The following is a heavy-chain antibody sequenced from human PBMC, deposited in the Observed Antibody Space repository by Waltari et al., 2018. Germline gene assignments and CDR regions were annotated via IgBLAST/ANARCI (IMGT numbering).Heavy chain of an antibody. CDR1: GFPFSSYE. Sequence: VQLVESGGGLVQPGGSLRLSFAASGFPFSSYEINWVRQAPGKGWEGIGEINHSGSTNYNPSLKSRVTISVDTSKNQFSLKLSSVTAADTAVYYCARGDTMVRGVISPWGQGTLVTVSS. J-gene: IGHJ5*02. CDR3: ARGDTMVRGVISP. CDR2: INHSGST. V-gene: IGHV4-34*01. D-gene: IGHD3-10*01.